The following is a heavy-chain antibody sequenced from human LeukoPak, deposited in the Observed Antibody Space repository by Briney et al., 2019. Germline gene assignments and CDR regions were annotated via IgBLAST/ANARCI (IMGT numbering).Heavy chain of an antibody. CDR2: IKRETDGGTI. V-gene: IGHV3-15*01. J-gene: IGHJ1*01. Sequence: WIRQPPGKGLEWLGRIKRETDGGTIDYAAPVKGRFTISRDDSRNTLYLQMDSLKIEDTAVYYCTTDRYYDNSELQFQHWGQGTLVTVSS. D-gene: IGHD3-22*01. CDR3: TTDRYYDNSELQFQH.